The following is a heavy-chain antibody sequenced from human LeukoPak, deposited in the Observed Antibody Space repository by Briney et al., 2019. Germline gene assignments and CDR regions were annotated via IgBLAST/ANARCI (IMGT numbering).Heavy chain of an antibody. CDR3: ARGPNNLWFGELLSFEYYFDY. V-gene: IGHV3-48*04. CDR1: GFTFSSYS. CDR2: ISSSSSTI. D-gene: IGHD3-10*01. J-gene: IGHJ4*02. Sequence: GGSLGLSCAASGFTFSSYSMNWVRQAPGKGLEWVSYISSSSSTIYYADSVKGRFTISRDNAKNSLYLQMNSLRAEDTAVYYCARGPNNLWFGELLSFEYYFDYWGQGTLVTVSS.